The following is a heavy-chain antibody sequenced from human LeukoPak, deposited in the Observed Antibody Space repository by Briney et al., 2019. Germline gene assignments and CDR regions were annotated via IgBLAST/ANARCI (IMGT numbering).Heavy chain of an antibody. CDR1: GFTFSSYA. Sequence: GGSLRLSCAASGFTFSSYAVSWVRQAPGKGLEWVSAISGSGGSTYYADSVKGRFTISRDNSKNTLYLQMNSLRAEDTAVYYCAKGTSWVSDYYYMDVWGKGTTVTVSS. CDR2: ISGSGGST. CDR3: AKGTSWVSDYYYMDV. J-gene: IGHJ6*03. V-gene: IGHV3-23*01. D-gene: IGHD2-8*01.